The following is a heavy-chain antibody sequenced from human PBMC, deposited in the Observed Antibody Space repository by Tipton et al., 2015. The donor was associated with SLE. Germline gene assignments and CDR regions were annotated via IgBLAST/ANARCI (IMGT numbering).Heavy chain of an antibody. J-gene: IGHJ3*02. V-gene: IGHV1-69*01. CDR2: IIPIFGTA. Sequence: QSGAEVKKPGSSVKVSCKASGGTFSRYAISWVRQAPGQGLGWMGWIIPIFGTANYAQKFQGRVTITADESTSTAYMELSSLRSEDTAVYYCATLNVGGYDGAFDIWGQGTMVTVSS. D-gene: IGHD5-12*01. CDR1: GGTFSRYA. CDR3: ATLNVGGYDGAFDI.